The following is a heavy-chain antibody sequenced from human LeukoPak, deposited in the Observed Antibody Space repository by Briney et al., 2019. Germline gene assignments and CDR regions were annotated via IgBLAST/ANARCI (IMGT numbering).Heavy chain of an antibody. D-gene: IGHD4-23*01. CDR2: ISSSSSYI. CDR1: GFTFSSYS. Sequence: GGSLRLSCAASGFTFSSYSMNWVRQAPGKGLEWVSSISSSSSYIYYADSVKGRFTISRDNAKNSLYLQMNSLRAEDTAVYHCARNGNDYGGNSGDYWGQGTLVTVSS. V-gene: IGHV3-21*01. J-gene: IGHJ4*02. CDR3: ARNGNDYGGNSGDY.